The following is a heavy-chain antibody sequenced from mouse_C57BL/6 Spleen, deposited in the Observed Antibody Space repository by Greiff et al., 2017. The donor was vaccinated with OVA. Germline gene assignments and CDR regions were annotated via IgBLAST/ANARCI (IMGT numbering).Heavy chain of an antibody. CDR1: GFTFSSYG. Sequence: EVQVVESGGDLVKPGGSLKLSCAASGFTFSSYGMSWVRQTPDKRLEWVATISSGGSYTYYPDSVKGRFTISRDNAKNTLYLQMSSLKSEDTAMYYCARKIYDPVGYFDVWGTGTTVTVSS. CDR3: ARKIYDPVGYFDV. V-gene: IGHV5-6*01. J-gene: IGHJ1*03. CDR2: ISSGGSYT. D-gene: IGHD2-3*01.